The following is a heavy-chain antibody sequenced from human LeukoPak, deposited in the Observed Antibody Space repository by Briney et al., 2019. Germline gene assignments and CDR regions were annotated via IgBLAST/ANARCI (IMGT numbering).Heavy chain of an antibody. V-gene: IGHV3-48*03. CDR2: ISSSGSTI. CDR3: ARDQLGYYYDSSGCDY. CDR1: GFTFSSYE. J-gene: IGHJ4*02. Sequence: GGPLRLSCAASGFTFSSYEMNWVRQAPGKGLEWVSYISSSGSTIYYADSVKGRFTISRDNAKNSLYLQMNSLRAEDTAVYYCARDQLGYYYDSSGCDYWGQGTLVTVSS. D-gene: IGHD3-22*01.